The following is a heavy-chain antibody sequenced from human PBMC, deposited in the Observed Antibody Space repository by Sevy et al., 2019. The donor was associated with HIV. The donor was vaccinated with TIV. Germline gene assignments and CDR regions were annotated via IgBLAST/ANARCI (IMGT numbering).Heavy chain of an antibody. J-gene: IGHJ3*02. D-gene: IGHD3-10*01. CDR1: GFTFSSYA. CDR2: ISYDGSNK. Sequence: GGSLRLSCAASGFTFSSYAMHWVRQAPGKGLEWVAVISYDGSNKYYADSGKGRFTISRDNSKNTLYLQMNSLRAEDTAVYYCARDLSITMVRGAFDIWGQGTMVTVSS. V-gene: IGHV3-30-3*01. CDR3: ARDLSITMVRGAFDI.